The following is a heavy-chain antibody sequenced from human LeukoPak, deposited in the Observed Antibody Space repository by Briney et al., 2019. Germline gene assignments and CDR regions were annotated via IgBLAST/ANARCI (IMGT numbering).Heavy chain of an antibody. CDR3: AKDTPIAARPIWFDP. CDR2: INWNGGST. Sequence: GGSLRLSCAASGLTFDDYGMSWVRQAPGKGLEWVSGINWNGGSTGYADSVKGRFTISRDNSKNTLYLQMNGLRAEDTAVYYCAKDTPIAARPIWFDPWGQGTLVTVSS. J-gene: IGHJ5*02. V-gene: IGHV3-20*04. CDR1: GLTFDDYG. D-gene: IGHD6-6*01.